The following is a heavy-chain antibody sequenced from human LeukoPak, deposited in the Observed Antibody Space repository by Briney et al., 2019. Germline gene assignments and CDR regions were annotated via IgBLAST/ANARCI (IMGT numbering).Heavy chain of an antibody. D-gene: IGHD3-3*01. J-gene: IGHJ4*02. CDR2: ISSSSSYI. V-gene: IGHV3-21*01. CDR1: GFTFSSYS. CDR3: ARDRRGYDFWSGYYY. Sequence: GGSLRLSCAASGFTFSSYSMNWVRQAPGKGLEWVSSISSSSSYIYYEDSVKGRFTISRDNAKNSLYLQMNSLRAEDTAVYYCARDRRGYDFWSGYYYWGQGTLVTVSS.